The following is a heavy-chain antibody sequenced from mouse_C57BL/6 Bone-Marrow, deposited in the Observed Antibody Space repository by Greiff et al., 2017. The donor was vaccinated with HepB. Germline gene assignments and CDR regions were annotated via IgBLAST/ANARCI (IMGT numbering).Heavy chain of an antibody. J-gene: IGHJ1*03. V-gene: IGHV5-9*01. CDR1: GFTFSSYT. CDR3: ARRAMGYFDV. CDR2: ISGGGGNT. Sequence: EVKLVESGGGLVKPGGSLKLSCAASGFTFSSYTMSWVRQTPEKRLEWVATISGGGGNTYYPDSVKGRFTISRDNAKNTLYLQMSSLRSEDTALYYCARRAMGYFDVWGTGTTVTVSS.